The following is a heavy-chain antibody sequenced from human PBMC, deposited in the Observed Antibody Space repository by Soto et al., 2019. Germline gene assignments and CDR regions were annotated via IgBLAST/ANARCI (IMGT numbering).Heavy chain of an antibody. V-gene: IGHV3-74*01. D-gene: IGHD2-15*01. CDR3: GSGVKTPHAFDM. Sequence: EVELVESGGGLVQPGGSLRLSCAASGFTFSATWIHWVRQDPGKGLVWVSRVNSDGSTVYADSVKGRFTLSRDNAENTVYLEMASLRAEDTALYYCGSGVKTPHAFDMWGQGTMVTVSS. CDR1: GFTFSATW. J-gene: IGHJ3*02. CDR2: VNSDGST.